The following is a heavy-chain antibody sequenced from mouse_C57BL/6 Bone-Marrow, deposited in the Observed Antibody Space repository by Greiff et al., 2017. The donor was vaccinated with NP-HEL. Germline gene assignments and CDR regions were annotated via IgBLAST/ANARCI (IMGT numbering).Heavy chain of an antibody. CDR3: ARIARDYGRGYWYFDV. CDR1: GFSLSTFGMG. Sequence: QVTLKVSGPGILQPSQTLSLTCSFSGFSLSTFGMGVGWIRQPSGKGLEWLAHIWWDDDKYYNPALKSRLTISKDTSKNQVFLKIANVDTADTATYYCARIARDYGRGYWYFDVWGTGTTVTVSS. CDR2: IWWDDDK. D-gene: IGHD1-1*01. J-gene: IGHJ1*03. V-gene: IGHV8-8*01.